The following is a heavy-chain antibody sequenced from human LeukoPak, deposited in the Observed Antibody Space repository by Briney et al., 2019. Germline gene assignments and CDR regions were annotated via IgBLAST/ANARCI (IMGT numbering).Heavy chain of an antibody. V-gene: IGHV4-59*01. J-gene: IGHJ6*03. D-gene: IGHD5-18*01. CDR2: IYYSGST. Sequence: SETLSLTCAVYGGSFSGYYWSWIRQPPGKGLEWIGYIYYSGSTNYNPSLKSRVTISVDTSKNQFSLKLSSVTAADTAVYYCARGPAMVYYYYYYMDVWGKGTTVTVSS. CDR1: GGSFSGYY. CDR3: ARGPAMVYYYYYYMDV.